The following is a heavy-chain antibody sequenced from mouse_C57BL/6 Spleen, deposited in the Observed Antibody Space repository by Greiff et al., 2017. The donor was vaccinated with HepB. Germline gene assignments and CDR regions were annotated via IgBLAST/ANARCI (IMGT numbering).Heavy chain of an antibody. Sequence: QVQLQQSGAELAKPGASVKLSCKASGYTFTSYWMHWVKQRPGQGLEWIGYINPSSGYAKYNQKFKDKATLTADKSSSTAYMQLSSLTYEDSAVYYCARGGYGSRGAMDYWGQGTSVTVSS. V-gene: IGHV1-7*01. CDR1: GYTFTSYW. D-gene: IGHD1-1*01. CDR2: INPSSGYA. CDR3: ARGGYGSRGAMDY. J-gene: IGHJ4*01.